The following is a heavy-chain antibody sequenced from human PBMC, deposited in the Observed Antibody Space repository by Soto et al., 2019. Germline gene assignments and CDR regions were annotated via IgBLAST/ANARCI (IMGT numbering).Heavy chain of an antibody. Sequence: GASLKISCKGSGYSFTSYWIGWVRQMPGKGLEWMGIIYPGDSDTRYSPSFQGQVTISADKSISTAYLQWSSLKASDTAMYYCASAYYYDSSGYLDAFDIWGQGTMVTVSS. J-gene: IGHJ3*02. V-gene: IGHV5-51*01. CDR3: ASAYYYDSSGYLDAFDI. CDR2: IYPGDSDT. D-gene: IGHD3-22*01. CDR1: GYSFTSYW.